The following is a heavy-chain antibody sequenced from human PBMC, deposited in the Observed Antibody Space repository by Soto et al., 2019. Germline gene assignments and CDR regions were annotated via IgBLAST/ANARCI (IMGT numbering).Heavy chain of an antibody. J-gene: IGHJ5*02. D-gene: IGHD2-15*01. V-gene: IGHV1-69*06. CDR2: IIPIFGTA. CDR1: GGTFSSYA. CDR3: ARGALGYCSGGSCYLSWFDP. Sequence: QVQLLQSGAEVKKPGSSVKVSCKASGGTFSSYAISWVRQAPGQGLEWMGGIIPIFGTANYAQKFQGRVTITADKSTITDYMELRRLRSEYTAVYYCARGALGYCSGGSCYLSWFDPWGQGTLVTVSS.